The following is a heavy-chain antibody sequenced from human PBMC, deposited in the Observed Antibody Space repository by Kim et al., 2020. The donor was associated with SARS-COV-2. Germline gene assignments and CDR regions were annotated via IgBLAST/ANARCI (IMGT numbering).Heavy chain of an antibody. CDR2: TYYRSKWYN. Sequence: SQTLSLTCAISGDSVSSNSAAWNWIRQSPSRGLEWLGRTYYRSKWYNDYAVSVKSRITINPDTSKNQFSLQLNSVTPEDTAVYYCARGPASSGYYYVGSYGMDVWGQGTTVTVSS. CDR3: ARGPASSGYYYVGSYGMDV. D-gene: IGHD3-22*01. J-gene: IGHJ6*02. V-gene: IGHV6-1*01. CDR1: GDSVSSNSAA.